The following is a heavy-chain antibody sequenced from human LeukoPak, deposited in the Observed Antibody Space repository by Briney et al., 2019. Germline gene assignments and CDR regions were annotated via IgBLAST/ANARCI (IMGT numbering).Heavy chain of an antibody. J-gene: IGHJ6*02. V-gene: IGHV4-34*01. CDR2: INHSGST. D-gene: IGHD3-22*01. CDR1: GGSFSGYY. CDR3: ARDIVYYDSSGYYYYYYGMDV. Sequence: SETLSLTCAVYGGSFSGYYWSWIRQPPGKGLEWIGEINHSGSTNYNPSLKSRVTISVDTSKNQFSLKLSSVTAADTAVYYCARDIVYYDSSGYYYYYYGMDVWGQGTTVTVSS.